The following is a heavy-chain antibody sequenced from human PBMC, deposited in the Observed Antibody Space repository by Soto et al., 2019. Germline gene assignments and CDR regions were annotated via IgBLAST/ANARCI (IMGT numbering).Heavy chain of an antibody. J-gene: IGHJ4*02. Sequence: ASVKVSCKASGYTFTGYYMHWVRQAPGQGLEWMGWINPNSGGTNYAQKFQGWVTMTRDTSTSTVYMELSSLRSEDTAVYYCARLGGFDWSSDYWGQGTLVTVSS. V-gene: IGHV1-2*04. CDR3: ARLGGFDWSSDY. D-gene: IGHD3-9*01. CDR2: INPNSGGT. CDR1: GYTFTGYY.